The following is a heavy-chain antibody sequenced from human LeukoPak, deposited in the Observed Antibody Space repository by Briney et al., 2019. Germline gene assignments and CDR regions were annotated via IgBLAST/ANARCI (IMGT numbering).Heavy chain of an antibody. J-gene: IGHJ4*02. Sequence: GGSLRLSCAASGFTFSSYAMSWVRQAPGKGLEWVSAISGSGGSTYYADSVKGRFTISRDNSKNTLYLQLNSLRPEDTAVYYCAKGYGSGSYSVDYWGQGTLVTVSS. CDR1: GFTFSSYA. D-gene: IGHD3-10*01. CDR3: AKGYGSGSYSVDY. V-gene: IGHV3-23*01. CDR2: ISGSGGST.